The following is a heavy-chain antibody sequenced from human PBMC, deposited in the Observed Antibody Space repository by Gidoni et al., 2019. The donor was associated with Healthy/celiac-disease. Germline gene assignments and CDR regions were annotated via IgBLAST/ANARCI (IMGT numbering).Heavy chain of an antibody. J-gene: IGHJ3*02. D-gene: IGHD6-13*01. V-gene: IGHV3-23*01. Sequence: EVQLLASGGGLVQPGGSMRLSCAASGFPFSSYAMSWVRQAPGKGLEWVSAISGSGGSTYYADSVKGRFTISRDNSKNTLYLQMNSLRAEDTAVYYCAKGYSSSWYAFDIWGQGTMVTVSS. CDR3: AKGYSSSWYAFDI. CDR1: GFPFSSYA. CDR2: ISGSGGST.